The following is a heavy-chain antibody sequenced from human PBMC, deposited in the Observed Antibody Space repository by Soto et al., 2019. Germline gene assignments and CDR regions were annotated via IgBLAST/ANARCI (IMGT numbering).Heavy chain of an antibody. Sequence: SETLSLTCTVSGASISTHYWSWIRQSPGKGLEWIGQVFYSGSTNYNPSLKSRVTISIDTSTKQFSLKLTSVTAADPAVYYCARFFMGPVDYCFYWCQGHLVSVSS. V-gene: IGHV4-59*11. D-gene: IGHD2-15*01. CDR1: GASISTHY. J-gene: IGHJ4*02. CDR3: ARFFMGPVDYCFY. CDR2: VFYSGST.